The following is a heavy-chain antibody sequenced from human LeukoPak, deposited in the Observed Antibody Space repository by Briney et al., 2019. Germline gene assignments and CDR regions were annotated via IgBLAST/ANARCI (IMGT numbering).Heavy chain of an antibody. V-gene: IGHV3-74*01. D-gene: IGHD4-11*01. CDR1: GITFTNYW. J-gene: IGHJ4*02. CDR3: ATDDYRGLGY. CDR2: IHMVGSHT. Sequence: SGGSLRLSCTASGITFTNYWVHWVRQAPGKGLVWFSHIHMVGSHTTYPDSVKGRFTISRDHAKSTLYLQLNSLRAEDTAVYYCATDDYRGLGYWGQGPLVTVSS.